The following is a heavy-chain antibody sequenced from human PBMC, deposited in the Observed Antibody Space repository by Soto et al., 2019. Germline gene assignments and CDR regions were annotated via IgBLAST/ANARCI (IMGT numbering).Heavy chain of an antibody. CDR1: GFTFSSYA. CDR2: ISGSGGST. Sequence: EVQLLESGGGLVQPGGSLRLSCAASGFTFSSYAMSWVRQAPGKGLEWVSAISGSGGSTYYADSVKGRFTISRDNSKNTLYLQVNSLRAEDTAVYYCASPGVNPYSSSWYRGPHPLWYWGQGTLVTVSS. CDR3: ASPGVNPYSSSWYRGPHPLWY. V-gene: IGHV3-23*01. J-gene: IGHJ4*02. D-gene: IGHD6-13*01.